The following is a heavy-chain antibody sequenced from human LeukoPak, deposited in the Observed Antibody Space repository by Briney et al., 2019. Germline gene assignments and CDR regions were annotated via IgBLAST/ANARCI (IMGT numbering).Heavy chain of an antibody. CDR2: ISMTGTYI. V-gene: IGHV3-21*01. CDR1: GFTFSSYS. D-gene: IGHD2-2*01. Sequence: GGSPRLSCAASGFTFSSYSMKWVRPAPGEWLEWGSSISMTGTYIYHADSVKGRFTISRDNAKTSLYLQMNSLRAEDTAVYYCARDPSVVPAAVNWFDPWGQGTLVTVSS. CDR3: ARDPSVVPAAVNWFDP. J-gene: IGHJ5*02.